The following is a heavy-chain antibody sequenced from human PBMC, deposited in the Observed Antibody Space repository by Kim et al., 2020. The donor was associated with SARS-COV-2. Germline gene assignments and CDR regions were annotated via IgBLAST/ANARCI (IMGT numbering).Heavy chain of an antibody. CDR3: ARQILNHYYYGMDV. J-gene: IGHJ6*02. Sequence: GGSLRLSCTASGFTFSDYYMSWIRQAPGKGLEWVSYISKSGTYTNYADSVKGRFTISRDNARNSMYLQMDSLRAEDTAVYYCARQILNHYYYGMDVWSQG. V-gene: IGHV3-11*03. CDR1: GFTFSDYY. CDR2: ISKSGTYT.